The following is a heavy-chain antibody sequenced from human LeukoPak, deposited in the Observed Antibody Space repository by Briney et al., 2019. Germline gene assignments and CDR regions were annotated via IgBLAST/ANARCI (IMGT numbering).Heavy chain of an antibody. CDR3: VGDRCGTSTCYHQG. Sequence: PSETLSLTCAVYGGSFSDDYWSWIRQPPGKGLEWIGEINHRGSTNYNPSLKSRVTISVDMSKNQFSPKLSSVTAAGTAMYYCVGDRCGTSTCYHQGWGLGTLVTVSS. CDR1: GGSFSDDY. D-gene: IGHD2-2*01. V-gene: IGHV4-34*01. J-gene: IGHJ4*02. CDR2: INHRGST.